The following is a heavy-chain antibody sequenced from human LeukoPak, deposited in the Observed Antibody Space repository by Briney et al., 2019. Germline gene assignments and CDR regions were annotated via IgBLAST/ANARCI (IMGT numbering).Heavy chain of an antibody. CDR2: IHTSGST. CDR3: ARGRYYYDSSGYYLFDY. CDR1: GGSISSYY. D-gene: IGHD3-22*01. Sequence: ASETLSLTCTVSGGSISSYYWSWIRQPAGKGLEWIGRIHTSGSTKYNPSLKSRVTMSGDTSKNQFSLKLSSVTAADTAVYYCARGRYYYDSSGYYLFDYWGQGTLVTVSS. J-gene: IGHJ4*02. V-gene: IGHV4-4*07.